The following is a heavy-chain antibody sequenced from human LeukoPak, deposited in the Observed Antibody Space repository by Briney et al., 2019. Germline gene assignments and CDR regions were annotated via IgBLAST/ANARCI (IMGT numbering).Heavy chain of an antibody. CDR2: IYPGGNT. Sequence: PGGSLRLSCAASGFSVSSNYMTWVRQAPGKGLEWVAVIYPGGNTYYADFVKGRFTISRDNSKNTMYLQMNSLRAEDMAVYYCASPISSQSFDIWGQGTMVTVSS. D-gene: IGHD2-15*01. CDR1: GFSVSSNY. CDR3: ASPISSQSFDI. J-gene: IGHJ3*02. V-gene: IGHV3-53*01.